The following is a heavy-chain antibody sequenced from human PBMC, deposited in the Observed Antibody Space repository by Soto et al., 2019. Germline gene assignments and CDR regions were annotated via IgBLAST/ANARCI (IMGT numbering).Heavy chain of an antibody. CDR2: INSDGSST. J-gene: IGHJ6*02. Sequence: HPGGSLRLSCAASGFTFSSYWMHWVRQAPGKGLVWVSRINSDGSSTSYADSVKGRFTISRDNAKNTLYLQMNSLRAEDTAVYYCARDLVVRGVIIFHNYYYGMDVWGQGTTVTVSS. CDR3: ARDLVVRGVIIFHNYYYGMDV. CDR1: GFTFSSYW. V-gene: IGHV3-74*01. D-gene: IGHD3-10*01.